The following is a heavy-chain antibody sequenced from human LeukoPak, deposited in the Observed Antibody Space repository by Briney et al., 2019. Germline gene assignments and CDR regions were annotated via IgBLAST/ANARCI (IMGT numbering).Heavy chain of an antibody. CDR2: ISWNSGSI. Sequence: GESLRLSCAASGFTFSSYAMSWVRQAPGRGLEWVSGISWNSGSIGYADSVKGRFTISRDNAKNSLYLQMNSLRAEDTALYYCAKGSFYDSSGYYDYWGQGTLVTVSS. V-gene: IGHV3-9*01. J-gene: IGHJ4*02. CDR3: AKGSFYDSSGYYDY. D-gene: IGHD3-22*01. CDR1: GFTFSSYA.